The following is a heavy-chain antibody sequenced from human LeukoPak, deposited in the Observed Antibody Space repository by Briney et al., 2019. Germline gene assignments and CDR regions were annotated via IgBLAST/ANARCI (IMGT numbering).Heavy chain of an antibody. J-gene: IGHJ6*02. CDR3: ARISCTGNSCRPYSYYDMDV. V-gene: IGHV3-30*03. CDR2: ISNDGSNK. CDR1: GFTFSNYG. Sequence: PGRSLRLSCAASGFTFSNYGMHWVRQAPGKGLEWVAVISNDGSNKYYVDSVKGRFTISRDNSNNTVYLQMNSLRVEDTAVYYCARISCTGNSCRPYSYYDMDVWGQGTTVTVSS. D-gene: IGHD2-15*01.